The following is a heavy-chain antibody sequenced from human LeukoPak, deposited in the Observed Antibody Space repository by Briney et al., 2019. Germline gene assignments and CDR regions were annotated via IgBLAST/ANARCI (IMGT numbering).Heavy chain of an antibody. CDR1: GYSFTSYW. Sequence: GESLKISCKGSGYSFTSYWIGWVRQMPGKGLEWMGIIYPGDSDTRYSPSFQGQVTISADKSISTAYLQWSSLKASDTAMYYCARSLGSHNYQPHCFDYWGQGTLVTVSS. CDR2: IYPGDSDT. V-gene: IGHV5-51*01. D-gene: IGHD5-24*01. J-gene: IGHJ4*02. CDR3: ARSLGSHNYQPHCFDY.